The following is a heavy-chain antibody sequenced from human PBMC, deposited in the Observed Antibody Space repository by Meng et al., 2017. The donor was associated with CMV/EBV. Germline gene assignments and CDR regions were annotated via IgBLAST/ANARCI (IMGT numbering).Heavy chain of an antibody. V-gene: IGHV4-38-2*02. D-gene: IGHD1-14*01. Sequence: SETLSLTCTVSGYSISSGYYWGWIRQPPGKGLEWIGSIYHSGSTYYIPSLKSRVTISVDTSKNQFSLKLSSVTAADTAVYYCAARGPDGAFDIWGQGTMVTVSS. CDR2: IYHSGST. CDR3: AARGPDGAFDI. CDR1: GYSISSGYY. J-gene: IGHJ3*02.